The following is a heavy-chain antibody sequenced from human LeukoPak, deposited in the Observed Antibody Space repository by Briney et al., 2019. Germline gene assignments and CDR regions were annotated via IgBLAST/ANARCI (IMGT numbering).Heavy chain of an antibody. CDR1: GYTFTRYD. Sequence: SVKVSCKASGYTFTRYDINWVRQATGQGLEWMGGIIPIFGTANYAQKFQGRVTITADESTSTAYMELSSLRSEDTAVYYCAVDCSSTSCYAGVYWGQGTLVTVSS. J-gene: IGHJ4*02. V-gene: IGHV1-69*13. CDR3: AVDCSSTSCYAGVY. D-gene: IGHD2-2*01. CDR2: IIPIFGTA.